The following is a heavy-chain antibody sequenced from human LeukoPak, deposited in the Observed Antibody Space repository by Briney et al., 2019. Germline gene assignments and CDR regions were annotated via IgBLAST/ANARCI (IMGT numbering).Heavy chain of an antibody. J-gene: IGHJ4*02. CDR2: ISSSSSYI. CDR1: GFTFSSYS. CDR3: ARDLVLAAADGRGYFDY. Sequence: PGGSLRLSCAASGFTFSSYSMNWVRQAPGKGLEWVSSISSSSSYIYYADSVRGRFTISRDNAKNSLYLQMNSLRAEDTAVYYCARDLVLAAADGRGYFDYWGQGTLVTVSS. D-gene: IGHD6-13*01. V-gene: IGHV3-21*01.